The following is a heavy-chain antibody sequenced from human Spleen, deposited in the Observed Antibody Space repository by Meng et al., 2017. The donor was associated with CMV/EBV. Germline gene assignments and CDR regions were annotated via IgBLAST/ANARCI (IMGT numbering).Heavy chain of an antibody. J-gene: IGHJ4*02. D-gene: IGHD1-14*01. Sequence: GESLKISCAASGFTFSVYSMNWVRQAPGKGLEWVSSISTSSSYLNYADSVKGRFTISRDNAKNSLYLQMNGLRAEDTAVYYCARDSPPGLFDYWGQGALVTV. V-gene: IGHV3-21*01. CDR1: GFTFSVYS. CDR3: ARDSPPGLFDY. CDR2: ISTSSSYL.